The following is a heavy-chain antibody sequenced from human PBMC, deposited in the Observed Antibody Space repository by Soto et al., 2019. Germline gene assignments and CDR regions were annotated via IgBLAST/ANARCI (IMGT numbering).Heavy chain of an antibody. Sequence: GGSLRLSCAASGYTFSTYAMHWVRQAPGKGLEWVAVISYDGSQKYNADSVKGRFIISRDNSENALYLQMNSLRAEDTAVYYCARDASFYYDSSGYYYNVGAFDIWGQGTMVTVSS. CDR1: GYTFSTYA. CDR3: ARDASFYYDSSGYYYNVGAFDI. J-gene: IGHJ3*02. V-gene: IGHV3-30-3*01. CDR2: ISYDGSQK. D-gene: IGHD3-22*01.